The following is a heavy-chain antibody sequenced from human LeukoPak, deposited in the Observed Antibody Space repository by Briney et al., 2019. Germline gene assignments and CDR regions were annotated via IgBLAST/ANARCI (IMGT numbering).Heavy chain of an antibody. Sequence: GGSRILSCASAGITFGIYWMDWVRQAPGKGLVWVSRINGEGSKTNYADSGKGRSALSRDNAKNTLYRQLDRLRAKAPDVRYGARGTGNYGDWGYWGQGTLVTVSS. D-gene: IGHD4-17*01. CDR2: INGEGSKT. CDR1: GITFGIYW. CDR3: ARGTGNYGDWGY. J-gene: IGHJ4*02. V-gene: IGHV3-74*01.